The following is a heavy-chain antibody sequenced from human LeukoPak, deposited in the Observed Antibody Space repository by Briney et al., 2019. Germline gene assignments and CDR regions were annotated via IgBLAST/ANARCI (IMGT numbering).Heavy chain of an antibody. V-gene: IGHV5-51*01. CDR1: GYSFTSYW. CDR3: ARQRHSSGWYYDPPYFDY. J-gene: IGHJ4*02. CDR2: IDPAHSDT. D-gene: IGHD6-19*01. Sequence: GESLKISYKGSGGSGYSFTSYWIGWVRHMPEKTLECIAFIDPAHSDTRYRQYFQGQVTISADKSITTAYLQWSSLKASDTAMYYCARQRHSSGWYYDPPYFDYWGQGTLVTVSS.